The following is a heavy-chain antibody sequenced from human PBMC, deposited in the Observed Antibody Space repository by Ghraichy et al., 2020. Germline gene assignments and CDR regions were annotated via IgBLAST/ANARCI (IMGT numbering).Heavy chain of an antibody. CDR2: VGFSGKT. V-gene: IGHV4-59*01. CDR3: ARDSMWSSGWYGWFDP. J-gene: IGHJ5*02. D-gene: IGHD6-19*01. Sequence: SETLSLTCTVSGGSISNYYWSWIRQPPGKGMEWIGNVGFSGKTNYNSSLKSRVTMSVDTSKNQFSLKLSSLTVADTAVYYCARDSMWSSGWYGWFDPWGQGTLVTVSS. CDR1: GGSISNYY.